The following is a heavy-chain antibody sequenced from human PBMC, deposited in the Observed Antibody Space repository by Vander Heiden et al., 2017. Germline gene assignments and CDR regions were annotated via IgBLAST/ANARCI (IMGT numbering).Heavy chain of an antibody. CDR1: GGTFSSYA. CDR3: ASDGTVSSGYYPGY. CDR2: IIPIFGTA. J-gene: IGHJ4*02. Sequence: QVQLVQSGAEVKKPGSSVKASCKASGGTFSSYAISWVRQAPGQGLEWMGGIIPIFGTANYAQKFQGRATITADESTSTAYMELSSLRSEDTAVYYCASDGTVSSGYYPGYWGQGTLVTVSS. V-gene: IGHV1-69*01. D-gene: IGHD3-22*01.